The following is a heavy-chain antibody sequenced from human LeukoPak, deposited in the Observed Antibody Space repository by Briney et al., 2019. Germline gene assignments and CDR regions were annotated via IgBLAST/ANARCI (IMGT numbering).Heavy chain of an antibody. CDR1: GGSINNFY. J-gene: IGHJ4*02. Sequence: PSETLSLTCTVSGGSINNFYWTWIRQPAGKGLEWIGRIYTSGSTNYNPSLESRVTMSLDTSKNQFSLKLRSVTAADTAVYYCARGFGSSWYYFDYWGQGTLVTVS. CDR3: ARGFGSSWYYFDY. CDR2: IYTSGST. V-gene: IGHV4-4*07. D-gene: IGHD6-13*01.